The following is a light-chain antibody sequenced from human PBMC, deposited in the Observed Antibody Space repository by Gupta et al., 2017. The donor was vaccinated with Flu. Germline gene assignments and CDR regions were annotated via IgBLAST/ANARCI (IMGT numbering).Light chain of an antibody. CDR3: QPYGTSPPHT. Sequence: EIVLTQSPGTLSLSPGERATLSCRASQSITLNYLAWYQQKPGQAPRLLIFGASNRATAIPDRFSGSGSGTDFTLTISRLEPEDFAVYYCQPYGTSPPHTFGGGTKVEIK. CDR1: QSITLNY. V-gene: IGKV3-20*01. J-gene: IGKJ4*01. CDR2: GAS.